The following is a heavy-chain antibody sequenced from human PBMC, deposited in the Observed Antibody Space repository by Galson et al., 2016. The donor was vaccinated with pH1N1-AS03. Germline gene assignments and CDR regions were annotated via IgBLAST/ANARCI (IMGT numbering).Heavy chain of an antibody. CDR1: GFTINNNY. V-gene: IGHV3-53*01. J-gene: IGHJ4*02. Sequence: SLRLSCAASGFTINNNYMSWVRQAPGKGLEWVSVTYGGGDTFYADSVKGRFTISRDNSKNTVYLQMNSLRVEDTAVYYCAREPWGSTQGEYWGQGTLVTVSS. D-gene: IGHD3-16*01. CDR3: AREPWGSTQGEY. CDR2: TYGGGDT.